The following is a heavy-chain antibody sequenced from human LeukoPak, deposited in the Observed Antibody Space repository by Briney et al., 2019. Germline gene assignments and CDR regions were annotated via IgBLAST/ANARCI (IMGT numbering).Heavy chain of an antibody. D-gene: IGHD6-13*01. Sequence: ASVKVSCKASGYTFTSYGISWVRQAPGQGLEWMGWISAYNGNTNYAQKLQGRVTMTTDTSTSTAYMELRSLRSDDTAAYYCARERYGSSWYLFDYWGQGTLVTVSS. CDR2: ISAYNGNT. CDR3: ARERYGSSWYLFDY. V-gene: IGHV1-18*01. CDR1: GYTFTSYG. J-gene: IGHJ4*02.